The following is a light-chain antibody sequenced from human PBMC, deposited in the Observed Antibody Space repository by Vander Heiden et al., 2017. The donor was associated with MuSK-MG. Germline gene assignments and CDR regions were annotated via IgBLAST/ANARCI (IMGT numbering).Light chain of an antibody. V-gene: IGKV1-39*01. CDR2: AAS. J-gene: IGKJ4*01. CDR3: QQSDSTPQIT. Sequence: DIQMTQSPSSLSASVGDRVTVTCRASQRISRFLNWYQQKPGKAPKLLIYAASSLPSGVPSRFSRSGYGTDFTLTISSLQPEDIATYYCQQSDSTPQITFGGGTKVEIK. CDR1: QRISRF.